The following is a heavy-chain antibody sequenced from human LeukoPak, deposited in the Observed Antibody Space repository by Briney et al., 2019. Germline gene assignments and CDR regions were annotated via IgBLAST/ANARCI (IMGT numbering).Heavy chain of an antibody. CDR1: GYTFTSYG. CDR3: ARGPHSSSSGLIWLYYLDY. V-gene: IGHV1-18*01. CDR2: ISAYSGNT. D-gene: IGHD6-19*01. J-gene: IGHJ4*02. Sequence: ASVKVSCKASGYTFTSYGISWVRQAPGQGLEWMGWISAYSGNTNYAQKLQGRVTMTTDTSTSTAYMELRSLRSDDTAVYYCARGPHSSSSGLIWLYYLDYWGQGTLVTVSS.